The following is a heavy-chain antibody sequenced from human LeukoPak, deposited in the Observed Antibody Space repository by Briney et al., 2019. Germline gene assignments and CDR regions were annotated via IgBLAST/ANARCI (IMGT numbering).Heavy chain of an antibody. V-gene: IGHV3-21*01. CDR2: ISSSSSYI. CDR1: GFTFSSYS. J-gene: IGHJ3*02. CDR3: ASLTRWLQWEKGDAFDI. D-gene: IGHD5-24*01. Sequence: GGSLRLSCAASGFTFSSYSMNWVRQAPGKGLEWVSPISSSSSYIYYADSVKGRFTISRDNAKNSLYLQMNSLRAEDTAVYYCASLTRWLQWEKGDAFDIWGQGTMVTASS.